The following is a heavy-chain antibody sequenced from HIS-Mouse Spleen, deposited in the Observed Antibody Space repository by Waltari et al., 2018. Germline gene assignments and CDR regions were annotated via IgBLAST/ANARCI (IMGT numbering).Heavy chain of an antibody. J-gene: IGHJ4*02. D-gene: IGHD3-10*01. CDR2: IYYSGST. Sequence: QLQLQESGPGLVKPSETLSLTCTVPGRSISSSSFYWGWIRQPPGKGLVWIGSIYYSGSTYYNPSLKSRVTISVDTSKNQFSLKLSSVTAADTAVYYCARAYYYGSGSYYKGYFDYWGQGTLVTVSS. V-gene: IGHV4-39*07. CDR1: GRSISSSSFY. CDR3: ARAYYYGSGSYYKGYFDY.